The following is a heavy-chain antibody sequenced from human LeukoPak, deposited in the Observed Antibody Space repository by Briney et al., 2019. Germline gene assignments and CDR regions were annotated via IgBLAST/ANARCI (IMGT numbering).Heavy chain of an antibody. D-gene: IGHD3-22*01. Sequence: PSETLSLTCTVSGGSISSYYWSWIRQPPGKGLEWIGYIYYSGSTNYNPSLKSRVTISVDTSKNQFSLKLSSVTAADTAVYYCARHLSCYDSSGQRAYYFDYWGQGTLVTVSS. CDR2: IYYSGST. J-gene: IGHJ4*02. V-gene: IGHV4-59*08. CDR3: ARHLSCYDSSGQRAYYFDY. CDR1: GGSISSYY.